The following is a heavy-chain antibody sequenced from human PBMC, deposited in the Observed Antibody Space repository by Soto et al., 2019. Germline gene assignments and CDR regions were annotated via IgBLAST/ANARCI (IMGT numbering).Heavy chain of an antibody. V-gene: IGHV1-69*06. CDR2: IIPIFGTA. D-gene: IGHD2-15*01. Sequence: ASVKVSCKASGGTFSSYAISWVRQAPGQGLEWMGGIIPIFGTANYAQKFRGRVTITADKSTSTAYMELSSLRSEDTAVYYRASGKAATVPLYYFDYWGQGTLVTVSS. CDR1: GGTFSSYA. CDR3: ASGKAATVPLYYFDY. J-gene: IGHJ4*02.